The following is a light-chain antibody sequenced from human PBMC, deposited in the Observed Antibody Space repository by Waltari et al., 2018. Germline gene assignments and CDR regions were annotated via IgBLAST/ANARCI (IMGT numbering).Light chain of an antibody. CDR3: QQYSSWPPLYT. CDR2: AAS. CDR1: QGVGNN. Sequence: EIVMTQSPATLSVSPGERATLSCRASQGVGNNLAWYQQKHGQAPRLLIYAASTRATGTPARFSGSGSGTDFTLTIGSMQSEDCALYYCQQYSSWPPLYTFGQGTRLEIK. V-gene: IGKV3D-15*01. J-gene: IGKJ2*01.